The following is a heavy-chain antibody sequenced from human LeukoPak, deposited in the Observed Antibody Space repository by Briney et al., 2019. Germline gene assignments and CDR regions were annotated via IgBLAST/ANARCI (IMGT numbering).Heavy chain of an antibody. V-gene: IGHV3-23*01. J-gene: IGHJ3*02. Sequence: GGSLRLSCAASRFTFRSYAMNWVRQAPGQGLEWVSSIRGSGGRTFYADSVKGRFTISRDNAKNTLYLQMNSLRAEDTAVYYCAKDPNGDYIGAFDIWGQGIMVTVSS. D-gene: IGHD2-8*01. CDR1: RFTFRSYA. CDR3: AKDPNGDYIGAFDI. CDR2: IRGSGGRT.